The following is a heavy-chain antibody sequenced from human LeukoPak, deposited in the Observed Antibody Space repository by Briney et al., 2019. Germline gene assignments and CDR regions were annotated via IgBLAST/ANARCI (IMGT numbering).Heavy chain of an antibody. CDR2: IYYSGST. Sequence: PSQTLSLTCTVSGGSISSGDYYWSSIRQPPGKGLEWIGYIYYSGSTYYNPSLKCRVTISVYTSKNQFSLKLRSVTAADTAVYYCAREGGVDILTGYYSDYWGQETLVTVSS. D-gene: IGHD3-9*01. V-gene: IGHV4-30-4*08. CDR3: AREGGVDILTGYYSDY. CDR1: GGSISSGDYY. J-gene: IGHJ4*02.